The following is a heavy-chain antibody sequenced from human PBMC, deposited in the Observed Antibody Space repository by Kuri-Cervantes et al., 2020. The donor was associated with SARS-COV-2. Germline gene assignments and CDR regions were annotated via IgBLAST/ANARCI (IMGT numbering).Heavy chain of an antibody. CDR1: KFTFSTCS. V-gene: IGHV3-15*01. CDR2: IKSKTDGGTT. CDR3: TTGYYDFWSGGDY. D-gene: IGHD3-3*01. Sequence: GGSLRLSCVASKFTFSTCSINWVRQTPGKGLEWVGRIKSKTDGGTTDYAAPVKGRFTISRDDSKNTLYLQMNSLKTEDTAVYYCTTGYYDFWSGGDYWGQGTLVTVSS. J-gene: IGHJ4*02.